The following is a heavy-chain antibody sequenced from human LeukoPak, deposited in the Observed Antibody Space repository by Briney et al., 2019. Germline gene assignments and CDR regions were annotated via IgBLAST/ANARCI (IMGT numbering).Heavy chain of an antibody. CDR1: GFTFSSYW. V-gene: IGHV3-7*01. CDR3: ARDKALGYCSGGSCYYYYMDV. CDR2: IKQDGSEK. D-gene: IGHD2-15*01. Sequence: GGSLRLSCAASGFTFSSYWMSWVRQAPGKGLEWVANIKQDGSEKYYVDSVKGRFTISRDNAKNSLYLQMNSLRAEDTAVYYCARDKALGYCSGGSCYYYYMDVWGKGTTVTVSS. J-gene: IGHJ6*03.